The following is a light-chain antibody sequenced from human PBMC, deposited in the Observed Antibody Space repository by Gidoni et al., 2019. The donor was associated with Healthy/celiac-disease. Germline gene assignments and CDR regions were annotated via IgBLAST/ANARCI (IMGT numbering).Light chain of an antibody. J-gene: IGLJ2*01. CDR3: QAWDSSTAV. CDR2: QDI. V-gene: IGLV3-1*01. Sequence: SYELTQPPSVSVSPGQTASISCSGDKLGDKYAFWYQQKPGQSPVLVVYQDIKRPSGIPERFSGSSSGNTATLTVSGTQPMDEADYYCQAWDSSTAVFGGGTKLTVL. CDR1: KLGDKY.